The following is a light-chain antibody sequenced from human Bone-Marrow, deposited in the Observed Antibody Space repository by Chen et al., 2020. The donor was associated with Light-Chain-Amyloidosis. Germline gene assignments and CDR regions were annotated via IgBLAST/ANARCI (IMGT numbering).Light chain of an antibody. CDR1: SSDVGGYNY. V-gene: IGLV2-8*01. Sequence: QPALTQPPSAPGSPGQSVPISSTGTSSDVGGYNYVSWYQQHPGAAPKLMIFDVIKRPSGVPDRFSGSKSGNTASLTVSGLQAEDEADYYCTSYAGGDNLLFGGGTKLTVL. CDR3: TSYAGGDNLL. CDR2: DVI. J-gene: IGLJ2*01.